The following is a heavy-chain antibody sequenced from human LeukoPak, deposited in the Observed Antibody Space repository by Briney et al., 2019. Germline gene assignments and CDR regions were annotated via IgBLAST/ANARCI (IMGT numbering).Heavy chain of an antibody. Sequence: GGSLRLSCAGSGFTFSTYAMSWVRQAPGKGLEWVSVISGSGGSTYYADSVKGRFTISRDNSKNTLYLQMNSLRTEDTAVYYCANAVSRDCSSTSCYLSDYWGQGTLVTVSS. J-gene: IGHJ4*02. V-gene: IGHV3-23*01. CDR3: ANAVSRDCSSTSCYLSDY. D-gene: IGHD2-2*01. CDR1: GFTFSTYA. CDR2: ISGSGGST.